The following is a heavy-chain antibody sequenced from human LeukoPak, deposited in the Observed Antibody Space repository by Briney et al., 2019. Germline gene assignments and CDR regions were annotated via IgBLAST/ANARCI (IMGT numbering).Heavy chain of an antibody. CDR3: ARGYGAGTYNTFDY. CDR2: NYPFDSDT. D-gene: IGHD3-10*01. V-gene: IGHV5-51*01. Sequence: GESLKISCKGAGNIFANYWNGWVRQLPGRGLEWMGINYPFDSDTRYNPSFQSQVIISAEKSVSTAYLQWNTMKASDTAVYYCARGYGAGTYNTFDYWGQGTLVTVSS. CDR1: GNIFANYW. J-gene: IGHJ4*02.